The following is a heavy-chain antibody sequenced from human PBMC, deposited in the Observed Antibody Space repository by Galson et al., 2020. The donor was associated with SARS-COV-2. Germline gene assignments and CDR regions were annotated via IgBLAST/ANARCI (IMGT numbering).Heavy chain of an antibody. V-gene: IGHV3-30-3*01. J-gene: IGHJ6*02. CDR2: ISYDGSNK. Sequence: GESLKISCAASGFTFSSYAMHWVRQAPGKGLEWVAVISYDGSNKYYADSVKGRFTISRDNSKNTLYLQMNSLRAEDTAVYYCARARGGTYYYGMDVWGPGTTVTVS. CDR1: GFTFSSYA. CDR3: ARARGGTYYYGMDV. D-gene: IGHD3-16*01.